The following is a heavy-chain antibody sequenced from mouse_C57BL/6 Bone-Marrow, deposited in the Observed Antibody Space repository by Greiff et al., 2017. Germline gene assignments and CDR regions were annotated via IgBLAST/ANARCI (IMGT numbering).Heavy chain of an antibody. Sequence: QVQLQQSGPELVKPGASVKISCKASGYAFSSSWMNWVKQRPGKGLEWIGRIYPGDGDTNYNGKFKGKATLTADKSSNTAYMQLSSLTSEDSAVYFCARGGGYWGQGTTLTVSS. V-gene: IGHV1-82*01. CDR2: IYPGDGDT. J-gene: IGHJ2*01. CDR1: GYAFSSSW. CDR3: ARGGGY.